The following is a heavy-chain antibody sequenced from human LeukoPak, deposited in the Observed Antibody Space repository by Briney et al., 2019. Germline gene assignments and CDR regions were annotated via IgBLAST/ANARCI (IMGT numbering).Heavy chain of an antibody. V-gene: IGHV6-1*01. J-gene: IGHJ4*02. Sequence: SQTLSLTCAISGDSVSSNSAAWNWIRQSPSRGLGWLGRTYYRSKWYNDYAVSVKSRITINPDTSKNQFSLQLNSVTPEDTAVYYCARELRLVCSSTSCYSSRGKLLDYWGQGTLVTVSS. CDR3: ARELRLVCSSTSCYSSRGKLLDY. D-gene: IGHD2-2*02. CDR1: GDSVSSNSAA. CDR2: TYYRSKWYN.